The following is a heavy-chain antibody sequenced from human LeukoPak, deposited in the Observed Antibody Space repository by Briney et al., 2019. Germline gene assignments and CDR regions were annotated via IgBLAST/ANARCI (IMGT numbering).Heavy chain of an antibody. J-gene: IGHJ5*02. V-gene: IGHV4-59*01. CDR2: IYYSGST. Sequence: SETLSLTCTVSGGSISSYYWSWLRQPPGKGLEWIGYIYYSGSTNYNPSLKSRVTISVDTSKNQFSLKLSSVTAADTAVYYCAREGEGQQLEMGWFDPWGQGTLVTVSS. CDR3: AREGEGQQLEMGWFDP. CDR1: GGSISSYY. D-gene: IGHD6-13*01.